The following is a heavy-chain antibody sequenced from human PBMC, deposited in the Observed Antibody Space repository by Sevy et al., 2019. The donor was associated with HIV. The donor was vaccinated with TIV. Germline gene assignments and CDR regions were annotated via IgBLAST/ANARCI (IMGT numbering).Heavy chain of an antibody. Sequence: SQTLSLTCAISGDSVSSNITAWNWIRQSPSRGREWLGRTYYRSNRSKWFNDYAVSAKSRINISPDTSSNQFFLRLTSVTPEDTAVYYCVKFLPRGGLGSDTFDVWAQGTMVTVSS. D-gene: IGHD3-16*01. CDR2: TYYRSNRSKWFN. V-gene: IGHV6-1*01. CDR3: VKFLPRGGLGSDTFDV. J-gene: IGHJ3*01. CDR1: GDSVSSNITA.